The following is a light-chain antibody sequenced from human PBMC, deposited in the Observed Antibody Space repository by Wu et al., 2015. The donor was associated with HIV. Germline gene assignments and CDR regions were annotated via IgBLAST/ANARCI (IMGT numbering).Light chain of an antibody. CDR2: KAS. CDR3: QQYYSFPPA. V-gene: IGKV1-5*03. CDR1: PNADSW. J-gene: IGKJ1*01. Sequence: DIQMTQSPSTLSASVGDSVTITCRATPNADSWLAWYQQKPGRAPKLLVFKASTLKYGVPSRFSASASGAQYTLTISSLQPDDFATYYCQQYYSFPPAFGQGTKVEIK.